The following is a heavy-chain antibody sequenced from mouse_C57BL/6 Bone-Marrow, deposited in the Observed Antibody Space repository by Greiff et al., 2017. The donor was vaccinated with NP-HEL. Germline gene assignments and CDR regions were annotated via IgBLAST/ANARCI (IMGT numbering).Heavy chain of an antibody. D-gene: IGHD1-1*01. V-gene: IGHV2-5*01. J-gene: IGHJ4*01. CDR1: GFSLTSYG. Sequence: QVQLQQSGPGLVQPSQSLSITCTVSGFSLTSYGVHWVRQSPGKGLEWLGVIWRGGSTDYNAAFMSRLSITKDNSKSQVFFKMNSLQADDTAIYYSSKSSYGRKNSCAMDYWGQGTSVTVSS. CDR3: SKSSYGRKNSCAMDY. CDR2: IWRGGST.